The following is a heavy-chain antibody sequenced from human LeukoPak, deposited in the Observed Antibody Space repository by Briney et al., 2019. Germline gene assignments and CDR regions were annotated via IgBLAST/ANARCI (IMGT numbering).Heavy chain of an antibody. CDR1: GYTFTDFY. Sequence: ASVKVSCKASGYTFTDFYVYWVRQAPGQGLEWMGWISPNTGGTNSAQKFQKRVTLTRDTSINTAYMELISLTSDDTAVHYCATLGLGREFDYWGQGTLVTVSS. CDR3: ATLGLGREFDY. D-gene: IGHD3-16*01. J-gene: IGHJ4*02. CDR2: ISPNTGGT. V-gene: IGHV1-2*02.